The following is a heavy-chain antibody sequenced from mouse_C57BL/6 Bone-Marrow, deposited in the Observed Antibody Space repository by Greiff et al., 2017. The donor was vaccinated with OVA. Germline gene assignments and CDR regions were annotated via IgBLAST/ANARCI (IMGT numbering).Heavy chain of an antibody. Sequence: QVQLQQSGAELMKPGASVKLSCKATGYTFTGYWIEWVKQRPGHGLEWIGEILPGSGSTNYNEKFKGKATFTADTSSNTAYMQLSSLSTEDSAISYCARKRAHYDEGLYYAMDYWGQGTSVTVSS. J-gene: IGHJ4*01. V-gene: IGHV1-9*01. CDR1: GYTFTGYW. CDR3: ARKRAHYDEGLYYAMDY. CDR2: ILPGSGST. D-gene: IGHD2-4*01.